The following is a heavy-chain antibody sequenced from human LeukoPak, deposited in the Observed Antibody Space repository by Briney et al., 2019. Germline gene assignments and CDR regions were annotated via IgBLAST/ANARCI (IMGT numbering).Heavy chain of an antibody. V-gene: IGHV4-4*07. D-gene: IGHD2-21*01. CDR1: GDSISGFY. J-gene: IGHJ6*03. CDR2: IYTSGST. Sequence: SETLSLTCIVSGDSISGFYWSWIRQAAGKGLEWIGHIYTSGSTNYNPSLKSRVTMSVDMSKNQFSLKLRSVTAADTAVYYCARSIPYYYYMDVWGKGTTVTVSS. CDR3: ARSIPYYYYMDV.